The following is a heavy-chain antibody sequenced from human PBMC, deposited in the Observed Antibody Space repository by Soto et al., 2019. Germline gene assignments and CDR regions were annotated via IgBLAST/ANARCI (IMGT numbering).Heavy chain of an antibody. V-gene: IGHV1-69*06. J-gene: IGHJ3*02. Sequence: QVQLVQSGAEVKKPGSSVKVSCKASGGTFSSYAISWVRQAPGQGLEWMGGIIPIFGTANYAQKFQGRVTITADKSTRTAYMEMSSLRYEDTAVYYCARVYYDSSGYYRAFDIWGQGTMVTVSS. CDR2: IIPIFGTA. CDR3: ARVYYDSSGYYRAFDI. CDR1: GGTFSSYA. D-gene: IGHD3-22*01.